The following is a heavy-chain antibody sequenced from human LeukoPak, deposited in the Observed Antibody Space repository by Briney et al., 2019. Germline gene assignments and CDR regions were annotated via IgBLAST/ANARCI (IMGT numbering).Heavy chain of an antibody. J-gene: IGHJ4*02. CDR3: ARGHWSSRGFDY. CDR2: INHSGST. V-gene: IGHV4-34*01. Sequence: SETLSLTCAVYGGSFSGYYWSWIRQPPGKGLEWIGEINHSGSTNYNPSLKSRVTISVDTSKNQFSLKLSSVTAADTAVYYCARGHWSSRGFDYWGQGTLVTVSS. CDR1: GGSFSGYY. D-gene: IGHD3-3*01.